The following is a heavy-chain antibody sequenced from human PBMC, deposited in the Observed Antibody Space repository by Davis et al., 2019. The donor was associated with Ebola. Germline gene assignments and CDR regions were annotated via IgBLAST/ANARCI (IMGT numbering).Heavy chain of an antibody. CDR3: ARGPLLYSRYYGMDV. CDR1: GFTFSSYW. J-gene: IGHJ6*02. V-gene: IGHV4-34*01. D-gene: IGHD2-15*01. Sequence: GSLRLSCAASGFTFSSYWMHWVRQAPGKGLEWIGEINHSGSTNYNPSLKSRVTISVDTSKNQFSLKLSSVTAADTAVYYCARGPLLYSRYYGMDVWGQGTTVTVSS. CDR2: INHSGST.